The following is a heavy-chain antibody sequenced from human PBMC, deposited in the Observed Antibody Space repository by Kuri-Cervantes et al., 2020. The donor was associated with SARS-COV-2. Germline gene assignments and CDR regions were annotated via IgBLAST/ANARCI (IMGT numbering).Heavy chain of an antibody. Sequence: ASVKVSCKASGYTFTSYGISWVRQAPGQGLEWMGWISAYNGNTNYAQKLQGRVTITRNTSISTAYMELSSLRSEDTAVYYCARGAKIRGYSGYEFLYYYYYMDVWGKGTTVTVSS. CDR2: ISAYNGNT. CDR3: ARGAKIRGYSGYEFLYYYYYMDV. CDR1: GYTFTSYG. J-gene: IGHJ6*03. V-gene: IGHV1-18*01. D-gene: IGHD5-12*01.